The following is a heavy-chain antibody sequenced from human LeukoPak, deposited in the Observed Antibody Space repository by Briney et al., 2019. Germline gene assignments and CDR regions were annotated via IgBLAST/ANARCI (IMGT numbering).Heavy chain of an antibody. Sequence: PGGSLRLSCAASGFTFSSYGMHWVRQAPGKGLEWVAVIWYDGSNKYYADSVKGRFTISRDNSKNTLYLQMNSLRAEDTAVYYCARDYCSTSCSYFDYWGQGTLVTVSS. CDR2: IWYDGSNK. CDR3: ARDYCSTSCSYFDY. D-gene: IGHD2-2*01. V-gene: IGHV3-33*01. J-gene: IGHJ4*02. CDR1: GFTFSSYG.